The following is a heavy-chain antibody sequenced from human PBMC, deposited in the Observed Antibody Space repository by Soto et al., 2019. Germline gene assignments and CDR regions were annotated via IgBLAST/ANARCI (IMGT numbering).Heavy chain of an antibody. CDR3: ARDREVVAATYYYYYGMDV. J-gene: IGHJ6*02. Sequence: ASVKVSCKASGYTFTSYYMHWVRQAPGQGLEWMGIINPSGGSTSYAQKFQGRVTMTRDTSTSTVYMELSSLRSEDTAVYYCARDREVVAATYYYYYGMDVWGQGTTVTVSS. D-gene: IGHD2-15*01. V-gene: IGHV1-46*01. CDR1: GYTFTSYY. CDR2: INPSGGST.